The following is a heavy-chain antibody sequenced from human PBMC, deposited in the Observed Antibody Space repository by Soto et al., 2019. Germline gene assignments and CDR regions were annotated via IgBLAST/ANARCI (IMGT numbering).Heavy chain of an antibody. CDR3: CGPSTVTINWFFDL. V-gene: IGHV3-66*01. J-gene: IGHJ2*01. CDR1: GFTVSSNY. CDR2: IYGGGRT. Sequence: EVQLVESGGGLVQPGGSLRLSCAASGFTVSSNYMSWVRQAPGKGVEWVSIIYGGGRTNYADSVKGRFTVSRDNYKNTLYLQTNSLRAEDTAMYYCCGPSTVTINWFFDLWGRGTLVTVSS. D-gene: IGHD4-17*01.